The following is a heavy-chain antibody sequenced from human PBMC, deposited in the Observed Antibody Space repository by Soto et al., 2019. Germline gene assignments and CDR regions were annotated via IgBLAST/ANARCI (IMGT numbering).Heavy chain of an antibody. Sequence: GASVKVSCKASGYTFTSYAMHWVRQAPGQRLEWMGWINAGNGNTKYSQKFQGRVTITRDTSVSTAYMELSSLRSEDTAVYYCARDSYCSSTSCRAPIDYWGQGTLVTVSS. CDR1: GYTFTSYA. V-gene: IGHV1-3*01. CDR3: ARDSYCSSTSCRAPIDY. J-gene: IGHJ4*02. D-gene: IGHD2-2*01. CDR2: INAGNGNT.